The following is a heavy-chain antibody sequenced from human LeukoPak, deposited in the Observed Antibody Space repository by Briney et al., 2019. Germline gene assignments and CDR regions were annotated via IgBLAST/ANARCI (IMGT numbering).Heavy chain of an antibody. J-gene: IGHJ6*02. Sequence: ASVKVSCKASGYTFSSHGISWVRRAPGQGLEWMGWISTYNGNTNYAQKLQGRVTMTADTSTSTAYMELRSLRSDDTAVYYCARDTAITIYYYGMDVWGQGTTVTVSS. CDR3: ARDTAITIYYYGMDV. D-gene: IGHD3-3*01. CDR2: ISTYNGNT. CDR1: GYTFSSHG. V-gene: IGHV1-18*01.